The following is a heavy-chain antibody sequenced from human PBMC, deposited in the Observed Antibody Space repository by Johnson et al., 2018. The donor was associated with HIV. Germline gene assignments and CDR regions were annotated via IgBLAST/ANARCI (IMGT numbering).Heavy chain of an antibody. CDR2: ISYVGTNK. V-gene: IGHV3-30-3*01. J-gene: IGHJ3*01. CDR3: VRRFYDSSAFDV. Sequence: QVQLVESGGGVVQPGRSLRLSCAASGFTFSSFPMHWVRQAPGKGLEWVAFISYVGTNKYYADSVKGRFTISRDNSKNTVFLQMSSLRSEDTAVYYCVRRFYDSSAFDVWGQGTVVTVSS. CDR1: GFTFSSFP. D-gene: IGHD3-22*01.